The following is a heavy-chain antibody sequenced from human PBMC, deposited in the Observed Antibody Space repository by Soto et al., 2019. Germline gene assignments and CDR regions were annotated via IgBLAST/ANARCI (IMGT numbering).Heavy chain of an antibody. D-gene: IGHD1-26*01. J-gene: IGHJ5*02. CDR2: IYYTGTT. CDR3: ARGGAGDTKYNWFDP. CDR1: GGSINNYY. Sequence: PSETLSLTCTVSGGSINNYYWSWIRQPPGKGLECIGFIYYTGTTNYNPSLKSRVSISLDTSKNQFSLKLSSVTAADTAVYYCARGGAGDTKYNWFDPWSQGTLVTVSS. V-gene: IGHV4-59*01.